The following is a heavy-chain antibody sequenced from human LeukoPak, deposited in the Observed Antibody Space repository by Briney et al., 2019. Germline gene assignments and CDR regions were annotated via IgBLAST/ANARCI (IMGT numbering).Heavy chain of an antibody. CDR2: IDPNSGGT. CDR1: GYTFTGYY. J-gene: IGHJ5*02. D-gene: IGHD6-13*01. Sequence: ASVKVSCKASGYTFTGYYMHWVRQAPGQGLEWMGWIDPNSGGTNYAQKFQGRVTMTRDTSISTAYMELSRLRSDDTAVYYCARRFRIAAVGALDPWGQGTLVTVSS. V-gene: IGHV1-2*02. CDR3: ARRFRIAAVGALDP.